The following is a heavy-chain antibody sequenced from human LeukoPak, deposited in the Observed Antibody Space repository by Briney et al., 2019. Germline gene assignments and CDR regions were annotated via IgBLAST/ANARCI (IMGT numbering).Heavy chain of an antibody. J-gene: IGHJ4*02. D-gene: IGHD3-10*01. Sequence: ASVKVSCKASGYTFTSYDINWVRQATGQGLEWMGWMNPNSGNTGYAQKFQGRVTMTRNTSISTAYMELGSLRSEDTAVYYCARGRRPRNYYGSGSYSGYWGQGTLVTVSP. CDR3: ARGRRPRNYYGSGSYSGY. CDR2: MNPNSGNT. CDR1: GYTFTSYD. V-gene: IGHV1-8*01.